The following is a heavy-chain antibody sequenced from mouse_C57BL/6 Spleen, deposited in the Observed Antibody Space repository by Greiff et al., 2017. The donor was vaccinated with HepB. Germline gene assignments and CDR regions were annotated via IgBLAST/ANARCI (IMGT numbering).Heavy chain of an antibody. D-gene: IGHD3-2*02. V-gene: IGHV1-52*01. CDR1: GYTFTSYW. CDR3: ARRGLRLPSFDY. J-gene: IGHJ2*01. CDR2: IDPSDSET. Sequence: VQLQQPGAGLVRPGSSVKLSCKASGYTFTSYWMHWVKQRPIQGLEWIGNIDPSDSETHYNQKFKDKATLTVDKSSSTAYMQLSSLTSEDSAVYYCARRGLRLPSFDYWGQGTTLTVSS.